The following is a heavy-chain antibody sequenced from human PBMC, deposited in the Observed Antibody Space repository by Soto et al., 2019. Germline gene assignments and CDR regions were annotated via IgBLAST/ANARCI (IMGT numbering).Heavy chain of an antibody. J-gene: IGHJ6*02. V-gene: IGHV1-18*04. Sequence: ASVKVSCKASGYTFTSYGISWVRQAPGQGLEWIGWISAYNGDTNYAQKLQGRVTMNTDTSTSTAYMELRSLRSDDTAVYYCAREGDIVVVPAATQEYYYYGMDVWGQGTTVT. CDR2: ISAYNGDT. CDR1: GYTFTSYG. D-gene: IGHD2-2*01. CDR3: AREGDIVVVPAATQEYYYYGMDV.